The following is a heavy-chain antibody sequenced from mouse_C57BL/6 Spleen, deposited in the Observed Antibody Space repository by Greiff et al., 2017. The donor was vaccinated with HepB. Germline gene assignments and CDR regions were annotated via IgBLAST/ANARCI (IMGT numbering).Heavy chain of an antibody. J-gene: IGHJ2*01. CDR3: ARRGREEFDY. V-gene: IGHV1-4*01. Sequence: QVQLKESGAELARPGASVKMSCKASGYTFTSYTMHWVKQRPGQGLEWIGYINPSSGYTKYNQKFKDKATLTADKSSSTAYMQLSSLTSEDSAVYYCARRGREEFDYWGQGTTLTVSS. CDR2: INPSSGYT. CDR1: GYTFTSYT. D-gene: IGHD3-3*01.